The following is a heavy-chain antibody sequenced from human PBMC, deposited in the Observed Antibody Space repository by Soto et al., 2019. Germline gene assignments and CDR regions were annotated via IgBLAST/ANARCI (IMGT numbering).Heavy chain of an antibody. V-gene: IGHV4-34*01. J-gene: IGHJ6*02. CDR1: GGSFSGYY. CDR3: ARGVWVTATAKVNEGYGIDV. CDR2: INHSGST. Sequence: SETLSLTCAVYGGSFSGYYWSWIRQPPGKGLEWIGEINHSGSTNYNPSLQSRVTISVDTSKNQFSLKLSSVTAADTAVYYCARGVWVTATAKVNEGYGIDVWGQGTTVTVSS. D-gene: IGHD3-16*01.